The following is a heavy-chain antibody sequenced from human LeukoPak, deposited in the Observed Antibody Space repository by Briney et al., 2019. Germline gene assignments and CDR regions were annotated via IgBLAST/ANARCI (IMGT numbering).Heavy chain of an antibody. D-gene: IGHD3-10*01. J-gene: IGHJ4*02. CDR2: IIPIFGTA. CDR3: ARDKLLWFGELLSPRGVFDY. Sequence: SVKVSCKASGGTFSSYAISWVRQAPGQGLEWMGGIIPIFGTANYAQKFQGRVTITADESTSTAYMELSSLRSEDTAVYYCARDKLLWFGELLSPRGVFDYWGQGTLVTVSS. V-gene: IGHV1-69*13. CDR1: GGTFSSYA.